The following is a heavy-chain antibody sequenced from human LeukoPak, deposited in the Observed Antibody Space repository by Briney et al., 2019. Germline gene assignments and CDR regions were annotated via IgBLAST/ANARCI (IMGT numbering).Heavy chain of an antibody. D-gene: IGHD3-10*01. CDR1: GFTFSIYA. V-gene: IGHV3-23*01. CDR2: ITSRGEST. J-gene: IGHJ4*02. Sequence: GGSLRLSCAASGFTFSIYAMSWVRQAPGKGLQWVSSITSRGESTWYVDSVKGRFTIARDNSENTLYLQMHSLRAEDTAVYYCARDRPNYYGSDGQYYRRDGDYWGRGTLVSVSS. CDR3: ARDRPNYYGSDGQYYRRDGDY.